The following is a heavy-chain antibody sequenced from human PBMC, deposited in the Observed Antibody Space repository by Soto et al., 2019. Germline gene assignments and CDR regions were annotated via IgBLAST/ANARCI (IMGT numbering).Heavy chain of an antibody. Sequence: ASVKVSCKASGYTFTSYAMHWVRQAPGQRLEWMGWINAGNGNTKYSQKFQGRVTITRDTSASTAYMELSSLRSEDTAVYYCARVWELLPYYYYGMDVWGKWTTVTVSS. CDR3: ARVWELLPYYYYGMDV. D-gene: IGHD1-26*01. J-gene: IGHJ6*04. V-gene: IGHV1-3*01. CDR1: GYTFTSYA. CDR2: INAGNGNT.